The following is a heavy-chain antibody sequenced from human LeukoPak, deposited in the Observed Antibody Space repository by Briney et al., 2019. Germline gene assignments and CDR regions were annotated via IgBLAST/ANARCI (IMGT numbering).Heavy chain of an antibody. J-gene: IGHJ4*02. D-gene: IGHD4-23*01. V-gene: IGHV4-34*01. CDR3: ARGLYGGGDY. CDR2: INHSGST. CDR1: GGSFSGYY. Sequence: SETLSLTCAVYGGSFSGYYWSWIRQPPGKGLEWIGEINHSGSTNYNPSLKSRVTISVDTSKNQFSLKLSSVTAADTAVYYCARGLYGGGDYWGQGTLATVSS.